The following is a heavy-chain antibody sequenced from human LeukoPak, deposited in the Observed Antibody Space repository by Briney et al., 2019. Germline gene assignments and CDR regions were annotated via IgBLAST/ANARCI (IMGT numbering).Heavy chain of an antibody. Sequence: PSETLSLTCTVSGGSISSHYWSWTRQPPGKELEWIGHISYSGSTNYNPSLKSRVTISVDTSKNQFSLNLSSVTAADTAVYYCARPSRTGSGWDAFDIWGQGTMVTVSS. D-gene: IGHD3-3*01. CDR1: GGSISSHY. V-gene: IGHV4-59*08. J-gene: IGHJ3*02. CDR3: ARPSRTGSGWDAFDI. CDR2: ISYSGST.